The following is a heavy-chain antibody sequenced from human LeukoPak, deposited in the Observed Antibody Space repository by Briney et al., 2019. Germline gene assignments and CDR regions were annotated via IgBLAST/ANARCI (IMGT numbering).Heavy chain of an antibody. D-gene: IGHD2-8*01. J-gene: IGHJ4*02. V-gene: IGHV3-7*01. CDR2: IKEDGSVK. CDR3: ARGGYCTNGVCSFGY. CDR1: GFTFSNYW. Sequence: GGSLRLSCAASGFTFSNYWMSWVRQAPGKGLEWVANIKEDGSVKYYVDSVKGRFTISRDNAKNSLYLQMNSLRAEDTAVYYCARGGYCTNGVCSFGYWGQGTLVTVSS.